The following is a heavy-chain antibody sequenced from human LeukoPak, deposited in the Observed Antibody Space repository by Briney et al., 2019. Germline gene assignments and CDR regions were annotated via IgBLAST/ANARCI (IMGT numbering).Heavy chain of an antibody. CDR2: INPDSGGI. CDR1: GYAFTDYK. CDR3: ARDRRRFHFDY. Sequence: ASVKVSCKASGYAFTDYKIHWVRQAPGQGPEWMGWINPDSGGINYAQKFQDRVTMTRDSSISTAYMELSRLRSDDTAVYYCARDRRRFHFDYWGQGTLVTVSS. J-gene: IGHJ4*02. V-gene: IGHV1-2*02.